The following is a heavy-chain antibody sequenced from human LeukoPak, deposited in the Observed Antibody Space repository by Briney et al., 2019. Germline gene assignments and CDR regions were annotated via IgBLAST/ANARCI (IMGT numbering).Heavy chain of an antibody. V-gene: IGHV4-59*01. CDR1: GGSFSGYY. Sequence: PSETLSLTCAVYGGSFSGYYWSWIRQPPGKGLEWIGYIYYSGSTNYNPSLKSRVTISVDTSKNQFSLKLSSVTAADTAVYYCARDARGYSYAPNWYFDLWGRGTLVTVSS. D-gene: IGHD5-18*01. CDR2: IYYSGST. CDR3: ARDARGYSYAPNWYFDL. J-gene: IGHJ2*01.